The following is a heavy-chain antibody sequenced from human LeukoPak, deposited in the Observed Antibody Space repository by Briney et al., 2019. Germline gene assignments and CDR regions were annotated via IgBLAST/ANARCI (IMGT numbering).Heavy chain of an antibody. CDR2: IRYDGSDK. Sequence: GGSLRLSCAASAFTFSSYSMNWVRQAPGKGLEWVTFIRYDGSDKYYVDSVKGRFTISRDNSKNTLYLQMNSLRPEDTALYYCARDGGRGVLDYWGQGTLVIVSS. CDR1: AFTFSSYS. D-gene: IGHD1-26*01. CDR3: ARDGGRGVLDY. J-gene: IGHJ4*02. V-gene: IGHV3-30*02.